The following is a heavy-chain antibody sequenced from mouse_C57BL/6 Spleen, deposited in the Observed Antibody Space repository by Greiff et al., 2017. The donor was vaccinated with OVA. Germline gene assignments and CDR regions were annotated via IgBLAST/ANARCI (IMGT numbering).Heavy chain of an antibody. CDR1: GFTFSSYA. D-gene: IGHD1-1*01. V-gene: IGHV5-9-1*02. CDR3: TREGGTTVVAPFDY. J-gene: IGHJ2*01. CDR2: ISSGGDYI. Sequence: EVQRVESGEGLVKPGGSLKLSCAASGFTFSSYAMSWVRQTPEKRLEWVAYISSGGDYIYYADTVKGRFTISRDNARNTLYLQMSSLKSEDTAMYYCTREGGTTVVAPFDYWGQGTTLTVSS.